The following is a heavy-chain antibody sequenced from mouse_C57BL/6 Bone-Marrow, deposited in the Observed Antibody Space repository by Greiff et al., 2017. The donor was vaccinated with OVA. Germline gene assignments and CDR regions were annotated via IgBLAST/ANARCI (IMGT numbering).Heavy chain of an antibody. CDR1: GFTFSDYG. CDR3: AIYRFAY. Sequence: DVMLVESGGGLVKPGGSLKLSCAASGFTFSDYGMHWVRQAPEKGLEWVAYISSGSSTIYYADTVKGRFTISRDNAKNTLFLRMTSLRSEDTAMYYCAIYRFAYWGQGTLVTVSA. V-gene: IGHV5-17*01. J-gene: IGHJ3*01. CDR2: ISSGSSTI.